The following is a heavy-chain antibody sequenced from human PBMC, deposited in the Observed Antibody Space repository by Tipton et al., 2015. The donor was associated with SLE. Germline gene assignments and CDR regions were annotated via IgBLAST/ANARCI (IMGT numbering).Heavy chain of an antibody. J-gene: IGHJ6*02. D-gene: IGHD2-8*01. V-gene: IGHV4-59*12. CDR3: ARGMLTWRGAIIGVDV. CDR1: GDSIGTYY. Sequence: TLSLTCTVSGDSIGTYYWNWIRQSPGKGLEWIGNVYYVGSTNYNPSLKSRVTISLDTSKNQFSLKLSSVTAADTAVYYCARGMLTWRGAIIGVDVWGQGTSVNVSS. CDR2: VYYVGST.